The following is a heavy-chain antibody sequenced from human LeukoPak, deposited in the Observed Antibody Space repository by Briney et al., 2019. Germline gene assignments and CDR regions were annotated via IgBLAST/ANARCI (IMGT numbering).Heavy chain of an antibody. V-gene: IGHV4-34*01. D-gene: IGHD4-17*01. Sequence: PSETLSLTCAVYGGSFSGYYWSWIRQPPGKGLEWIGEINHSGSTNYNPSLKSRATISVDTSKNQFSLKLSSVTAADTAVYYCASTRRDYGDYRLLGYWGQGTLVTVSS. CDR1: GGSFSGYY. CDR2: INHSGST. CDR3: ASTRRDYGDYRLLGY. J-gene: IGHJ4*02.